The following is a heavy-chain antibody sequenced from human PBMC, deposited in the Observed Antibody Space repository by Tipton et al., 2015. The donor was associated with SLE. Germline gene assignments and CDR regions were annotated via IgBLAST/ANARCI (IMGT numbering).Heavy chain of an antibody. D-gene: IGHD1-7*01. Sequence: SLRLSCAASGVTFSNYAMNWVRQPPGKGLEWVSVIFSGGATHYADSVRGRFTISRDNSRNTLYLEMNSLRPEDTAVYYCAKKMTGTFSHGLDAWGQGTTVTVTS. CDR1: GVTFSNYA. CDR3: AKKMTGTFSHGLDA. V-gene: IGHV3-23*03. J-gene: IGHJ6*02. CDR2: IFSGGAT.